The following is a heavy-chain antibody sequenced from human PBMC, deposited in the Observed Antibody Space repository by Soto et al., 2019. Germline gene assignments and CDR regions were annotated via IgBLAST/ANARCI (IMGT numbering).Heavy chain of an antibody. V-gene: IGHV3-33*01. CDR1: GFTFSSYG. Sequence: GGSLRLSCAASGFTFSSYGMHWVRQAPGKGLEWVAVIWYDGSNKYYADSVKGRFTISRDNSKNTLYLQMNSLRAEDTAVYYSARDYTSLFLVPPSYGMDVWGQGTTVTVSS. CDR3: ARDYTSLFLVPPSYGMDV. J-gene: IGHJ6*02. D-gene: IGHD3-16*01. CDR2: IWYDGSNK.